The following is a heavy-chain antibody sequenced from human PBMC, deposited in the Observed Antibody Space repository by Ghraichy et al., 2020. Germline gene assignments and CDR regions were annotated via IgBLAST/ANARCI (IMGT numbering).Heavy chain of an antibody. J-gene: IGHJ4*02. CDR2: IKQDGSEK. CDR3: ASEMTTVTITQFDY. D-gene: IGHD4-17*01. V-gene: IGHV3-7*01. Sequence: GESLNISCAASGFTFSSYWMSWVRQAPGKGLEWVANIKQDGSEKYYVDSVKGRFTISRDNAKNSLYLQMNSLRAEDTAVYYCASEMTTVTITQFDYWGQGTLVTVSS. CDR1: GFTFSSYW.